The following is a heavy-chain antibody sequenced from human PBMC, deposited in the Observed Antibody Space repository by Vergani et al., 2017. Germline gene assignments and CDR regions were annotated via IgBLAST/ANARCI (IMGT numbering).Heavy chain of an antibody. D-gene: IGHD3-3*01. J-gene: IGHJ3*02. CDR1: GFTFSSYG. V-gene: IGHV3-33*01. Sequence: QVQLVESGGGVVQPGRSLRLSCAASGFTFSSYGMHWVRQAPGKGLEWVAVIWYDGSKKYYADSVKGRFTISRDNSKNTLYLQMNSLRAEDTAVYYCARTKSYRTIFGVVISPSNDAFDIWGQGTMVTVSS. CDR2: IWYDGSKK. CDR3: ARTKSYRTIFGVVISPSNDAFDI.